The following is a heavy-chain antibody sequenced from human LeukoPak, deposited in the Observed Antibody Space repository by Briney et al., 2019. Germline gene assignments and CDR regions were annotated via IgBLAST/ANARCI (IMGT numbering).Heavy chain of an antibody. CDR3: ARDGVTFGGATLDY. CDR2: INPSGGST. V-gene: IGHV1-46*01. CDR1: GYTFTSYY. Sequence: GASVKVSCKASGYTFTSYYMHWVRQAPGRGLEWMGIINPSGGSTSYAQKFQGRVTMTRDMPTSTVYMELSSLRSEDTAVYYCARDGVTFGGATLDYWGQGTLVTVSS. D-gene: IGHD3-16*01. J-gene: IGHJ4*02.